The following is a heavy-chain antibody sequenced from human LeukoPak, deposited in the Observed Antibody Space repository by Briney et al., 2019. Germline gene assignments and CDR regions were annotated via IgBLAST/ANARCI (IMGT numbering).Heavy chain of an antibody. Sequence: GGSLRLSCAASGFTFSSSAMSWVRQAPGKGLQWVSSISGSGDRTYYADSVKGRFTISRDNSKNTLYLQMNSLRAEDTAVYYCAKDAGYSGSYWRPFDYWGQGTLVTVSS. V-gene: IGHV3-23*01. CDR2: ISGSGDRT. J-gene: IGHJ4*02. CDR3: AKDAGYSGSYWRPFDY. CDR1: GFTFSSSA. D-gene: IGHD1-26*01.